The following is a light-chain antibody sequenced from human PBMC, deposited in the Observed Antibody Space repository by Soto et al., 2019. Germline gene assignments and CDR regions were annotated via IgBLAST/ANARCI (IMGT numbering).Light chain of an antibody. CDR1: QSVSSS. V-gene: IGKV3-15*01. CDR3: QQYGSSIQT. Sequence: EIVVTQSPATLSVSPGERVTLSCRASQSVSSSLAWYQQRPGQAPRLLIYDTSTRAAGIAARFSGSGSGTEFTLTISSLQSEDFAVYYCQQYGSSIQTFGQGTKVEIK. CDR2: DTS. J-gene: IGKJ1*01.